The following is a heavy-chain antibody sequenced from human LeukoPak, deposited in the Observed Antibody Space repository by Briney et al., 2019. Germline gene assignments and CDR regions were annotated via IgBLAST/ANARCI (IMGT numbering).Heavy chain of an antibody. J-gene: IGHJ5*02. CDR2: IKPNSGNT. CDR3: ARDYYGSKSSSFDP. D-gene: IGHD3-10*01. Sequence: ASVKVSSKASGYTFTGHSMYWVRQAPGQGLEWMRRIKPNSGNTGYAQNFQGRVTMTRNTSIDTAYMELSSLRYEDTAVYYCARDYYGSKSSSFDPWGQGTLVTVSS. CDR1: GYTFTGHS. V-gene: IGHV1-8*02.